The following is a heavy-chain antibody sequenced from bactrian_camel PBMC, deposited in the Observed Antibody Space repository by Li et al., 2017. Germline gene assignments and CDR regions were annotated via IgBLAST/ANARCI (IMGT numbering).Heavy chain of an antibody. V-gene: IGHV3S7*01. CDR1: GFTFSSYG. CDR3: AADPHYCKEKIVSSDFPY. Sequence: QLVESGGGLVQPGGSPRLSCAVSGFTFSSYGMSWVRQAPGKGPEWVSGIYSDSSETWYADSVKGRFTISRDNAKNTVYLQMNSLKPEDTAMYYCAADPHYCKEKIVSSDFPYWGQGTQFTVS. J-gene: IGHJ6*01. CDR2: IYSDSSET. D-gene: IGHD1*01.